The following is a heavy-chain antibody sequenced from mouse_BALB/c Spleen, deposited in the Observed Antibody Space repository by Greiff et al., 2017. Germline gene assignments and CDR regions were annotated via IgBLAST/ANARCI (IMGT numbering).Heavy chain of an antibody. CDR1: GFAFSSYD. V-gene: IGHV5-12-1*01. CDR3: ARLITTVVVGDYFDY. Sequence: EVHLVESGGGLVKPGGSLKLSCAASGFAFSSYDMSWVRQTPEKRLEWVAYISSGGGSTYYPDTVKGRFTISRDNAKNTLYLQMSSLKSEDTAMYYCARLITTVVVGDYFDYWGQGTTLTVSS. D-gene: IGHD1-1*01. CDR2: ISSGGGST. J-gene: IGHJ2*01.